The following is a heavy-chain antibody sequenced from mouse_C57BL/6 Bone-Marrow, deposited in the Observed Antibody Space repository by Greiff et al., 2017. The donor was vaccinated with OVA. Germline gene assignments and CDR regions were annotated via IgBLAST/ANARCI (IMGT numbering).Heavy chain of an antibody. CDR2: INPNNGGT. J-gene: IGHJ2*01. CDR1: GYTFTDYN. D-gene: IGHD2-3*01. Sequence: EVQLQQSGPELVKPGASVKIPCKASGYTFTDYNMDWVKQSHGKSLEWIGDINPNNGGTSYNQKFKGKATLTVDKSSSTAYMELRSLTSEDTAVYYCARGDDGYYGSFDYWGQGTTLTVSS. CDR3: ARGDDGYYGSFDY. V-gene: IGHV1-18*01.